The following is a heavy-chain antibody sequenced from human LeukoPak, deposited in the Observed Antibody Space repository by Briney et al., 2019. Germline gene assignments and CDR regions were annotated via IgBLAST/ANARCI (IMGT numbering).Heavy chain of an antibody. J-gene: IGHJ4*02. CDR3: ASGEMATPFDY. CDR1: GFTFSDYY. Sequence: GGSLRLSCAASGFTFSDYYMSWIRQAPGKGLEWVSYISSSGSTIYCADSVKGRFTISRDNAKNSLYLQMNSLRAEDTAVYYCASGEMATPFDYWGQGTLVTVSS. D-gene: IGHD5-24*01. CDR2: ISSSGSTI. V-gene: IGHV3-11*01.